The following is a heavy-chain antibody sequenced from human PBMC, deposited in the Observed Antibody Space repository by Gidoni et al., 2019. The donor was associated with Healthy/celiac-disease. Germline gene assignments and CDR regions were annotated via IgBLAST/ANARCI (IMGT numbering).Heavy chain of an antibody. J-gene: IGHJ4*02. CDR2: IWYDGSNK. CDR3: AREPMDTAMVFVY. Sequence: QVQLVESGGGVVQPGRSLRLSCAASGFTFSSYGMHWVRQAPGKGLEWVAVIWYDGSNKYYADSVKGRFTISRDNSKNTLYLQMNSLRAEDTAVYYCAREPMDTAMVFVYWGQGTLVTVSS. CDR1: GFTFSSYG. V-gene: IGHV3-33*01. D-gene: IGHD5-18*01.